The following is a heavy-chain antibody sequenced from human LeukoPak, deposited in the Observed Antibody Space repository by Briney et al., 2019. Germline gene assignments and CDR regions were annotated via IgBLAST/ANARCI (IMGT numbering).Heavy chain of an antibody. CDR1: GGTFSSYA. CDR2: XIPIFGTA. D-gene: IGHD2-15*01. Sequence: SVKVSCKASGGTFSSYAISWVRQAPGQGLEWMXXXIPIFGTANYAQKFQGRVTITADKSTSTANMELSSLRSEDTAVYYCARGVVVVAATVDYYYGMDVWGKGTTVTVSS. V-gene: IGHV1-69*06. CDR3: ARGVVVVAATVDYYYGMDV. J-gene: IGHJ6*04.